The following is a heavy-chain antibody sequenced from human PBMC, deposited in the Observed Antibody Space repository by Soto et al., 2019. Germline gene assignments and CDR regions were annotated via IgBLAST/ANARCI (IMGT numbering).Heavy chain of an antibody. Sequence: GGSLRLSCAASGFTFSNYWMHWVRQAPGKGLVWISRINDHGGSTSYADSVKGRFTISRDNAKNTLYLQMNSLRAEDTAVYYCARDPTYFYDSRGYYAYWGQGSLVTVSS. CDR3: ARDPTYFYDSRGYYAY. D-gene: IGHD3-22*01. V-gene: IGHV3-74*01. CDR1: GFTFSNYW. CDR2: INDHGGST. J-gene: IGHJ4*02.